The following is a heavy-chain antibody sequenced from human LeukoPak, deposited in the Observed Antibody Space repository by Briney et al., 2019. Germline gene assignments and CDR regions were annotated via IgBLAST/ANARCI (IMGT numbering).Heavy chain of an antibody. CDR2: ISSSSSYI. D-gene: IGHD5-12*01. CDR3: AGATRGYSGYGPSGYYFDY. J-gene: IGHJ4*02. Sequence: PGGSLRLSCAASGFTFSSYSMNWVRQAPGKGLEWVSSISSSSSYIYYADSVKGRFTISRDNAKNSLYLQMNSLRAEDTAVYYCAGATRGYSGYGPSGYYFDYWGQGTLVTVSS. CDR1: GFTFSSYS. V-gene: IGHV3-21*01.